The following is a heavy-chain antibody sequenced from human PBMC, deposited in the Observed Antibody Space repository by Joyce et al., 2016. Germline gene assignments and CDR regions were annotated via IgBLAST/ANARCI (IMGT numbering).Heavy chain of an antibody. D-gene: IGHD4-23*01. CDR2: FDPEDGET. Sequence: QVQLVQSGAEVKKPGASVKVSCKVSEYTLTELSIHWVRQGPGKGLEWMGGFDPEDGETIYAQKFQGRLTMTEDTSTETSSMELSSLTSDDTAVYYCASGGTSCWCFDLWGRGTLVTVSS. CDR3: ASGGTSCWCFDL. CDR1: EYTLTELS. J-gene: IGHJ2*01. V-gene: IGHV1-24*01.